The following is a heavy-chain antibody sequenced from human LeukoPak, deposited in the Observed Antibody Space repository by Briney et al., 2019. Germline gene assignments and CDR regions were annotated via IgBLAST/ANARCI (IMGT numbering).Heavy chain of an antibody. D-gene: IGHD4-17*01. V-gene: IGHV3-64*02. J-gene: IGHJ6*03. CDR1: GFSFSDHY. CDR2: ISSNGGST. Sequence: GGSLRLSCAASGFSFSDHYMDWVRQAPGKGLEYVSAISSNGGSTYYADSVKGRFTISRDNSKNTLYLQMGSLRAEDMAVYYCARAPTVTIYYYYYMDVWGKGTTVTVSS. CDR3: ARAPTVTIYYYYYMDV.